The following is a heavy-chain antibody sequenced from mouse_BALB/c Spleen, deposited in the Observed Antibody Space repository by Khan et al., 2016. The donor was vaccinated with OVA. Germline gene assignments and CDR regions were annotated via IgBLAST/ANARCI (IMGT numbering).Heavy chain of an antibody. Sequence: DLVKPGPSVKLYCKASGYTFTSYWITWIKHRPGQGLEWIGRIGPGSSNTYYNEMFTGKAALTVDTSSSTAYIQLSSLSSEDSAVYFCERENYYGRSCYAMDYWGQGTSVTVSS. J-gene: IGHJ4*01. V-gene: IGHV1S41*01. D-gene: IGHD1-1*01. CDR1: GYTFTSYW. CDR2: IGPGSSNT. CDR3: ERENYYGRSCYAMDY.